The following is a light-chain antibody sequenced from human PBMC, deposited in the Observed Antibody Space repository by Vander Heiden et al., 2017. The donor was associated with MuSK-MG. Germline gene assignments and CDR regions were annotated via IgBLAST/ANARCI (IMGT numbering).Light chain of an antibody. J-gene: IGKJ2*02. CDR1: QGISSY. V-gene: IGKV1-8*01. CDR3: QQYYSYPRT. CDR2: AAS. Sequence: IRMTQSPSSFSASTGDRVTITSLASQGISSYLAWYQQKPGKAPKLLIYAASTLQSGVPSRFSGSGSGTDFTLTISCLQSEDFATYYCQQYYSYPRTFGQGTKLEIK.